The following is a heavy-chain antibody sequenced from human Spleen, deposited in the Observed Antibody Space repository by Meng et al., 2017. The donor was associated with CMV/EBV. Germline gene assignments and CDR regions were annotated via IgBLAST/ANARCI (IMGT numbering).Heavy chain of an antibody. CDR1: GGSLSTYG. Sequence: SVKVSCKASGGSLSTYGINWVRQAPGQGLEWMGGILPVFGSTKYAQQFQGRVTLSLDESTGTAYMDLGSLRSDDTAVYFCARVGYYSTSGCEKGGLDIWGQGTMVTVSS. D-gene: IGHD2-2*03. CDR3: ARVGYYSTSGCEKGGLDI. V-gene: IGHV1-69*13. J-gene: IGHJ3*02. CDR2: ILPVFGST.